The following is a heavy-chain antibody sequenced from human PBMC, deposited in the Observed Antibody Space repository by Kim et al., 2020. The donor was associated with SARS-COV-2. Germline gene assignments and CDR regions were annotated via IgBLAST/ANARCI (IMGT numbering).Heavy chain of an antibody. CDR3: AKEGSSNWGYYYSMDV. J-gene: IGHJ6*02. D-gene: IGHD6-13*01. Sequence: SVKGRFTISRDNSKNTLYLQMNSLRAEDTALYYCAKEGSSNWGYYYSMDVWGQGTTVTVSS. V-gene: IGHV3-23*01.